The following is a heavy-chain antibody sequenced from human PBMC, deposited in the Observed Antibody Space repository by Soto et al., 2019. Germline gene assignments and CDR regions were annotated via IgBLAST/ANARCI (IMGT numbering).Heavy chain of an antibody. J-gene: IGHJ4*02. CDR2: IYHRGTT. CDR3: ARASFDYLWLYDY. V-gene: IGHV4-31*03. D-gene: IGHD3-9*01. CDR1: GASISSGNYY. Sequence: QVQLQESGPGLVKPSQTLSLTCTVSGASISSGNYYWNWVRQYPGKGLEWVGYIYHRGTTYYNPSLKSRLSISLDTSKNRFSLKVSSVTAADTAVYYCARASFDYLWLYDYWGQGTLVTVSS.